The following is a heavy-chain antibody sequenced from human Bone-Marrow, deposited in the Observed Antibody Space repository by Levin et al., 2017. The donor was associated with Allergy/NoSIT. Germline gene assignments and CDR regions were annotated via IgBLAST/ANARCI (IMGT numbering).Heavy chain of an antibody. D-gene: IGHD2-15*01. CDR3: AKVKAATRDCFDF. J-gene: IGHJ4*02. Sequence: GESLKISCAASGFTFSSHAMSWVRQAPGEGLEWVSLISGGGGSTYYADSVMGRFTTSRDNSINTLYLQMSSLRAEDTAVYYCAKVKAATRDCFDFWGQGTLVTVSS. CDR1: GFTFSSHA. CDR2: ISGGGGST. V-gene: IGHV3-23*01.